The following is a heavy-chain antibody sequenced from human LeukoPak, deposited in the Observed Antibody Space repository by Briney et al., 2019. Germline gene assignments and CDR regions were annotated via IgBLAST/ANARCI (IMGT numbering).Heavy chain of an antibody. Sequence: SETLSLTCTVSGGSISSYYWSWIRQPPGKGLEWIGYIYYSGSTNYNPSLKSRVTISVDTSKNQFSLKLSSVTAADTAVYYCARGHSYGLFDYWGQGTLVTVSS. CDR3: ARGHSYGLFDY. J-gene: IGHJ4*02. CDR1: GGSISSYY. CDR2: IYYSGST. V-gene: IGHV4-59*01. D-gene: IGHD5-18*01.